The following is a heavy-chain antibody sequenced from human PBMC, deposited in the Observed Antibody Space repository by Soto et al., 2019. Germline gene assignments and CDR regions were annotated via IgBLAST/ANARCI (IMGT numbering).Heavy chain of an antibody. Sequence: EVQLLESGGGLVQPGGSLRLSCAASGFTFSSYAMSLVRQAPGKGLEWVAAISGRGGSTYYADSVKGRFTISRDNSKNTLHLQMNSLRAEDTAVYYCAEDLAGVVVAAFNRFDPWGKGPLVTVAS. CDR2: ISGRGGST. CDR3: AEDLAGVVVAAFNRFDP. V-gene: IGHV3-23*01. D-gene: IGHD2-15*01. J-gene: IGHJ5*02. CDR1: GFTFSSYA.